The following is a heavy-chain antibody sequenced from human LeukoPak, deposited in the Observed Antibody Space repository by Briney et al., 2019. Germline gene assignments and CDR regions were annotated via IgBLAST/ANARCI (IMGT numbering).Heavy chain of an antibody. CDR1: ELPLSSYS. Sequence: PGGSLRLSCAASELPLSSYSINWVRQAPGKGLEWVSYISSSGSAIYYVDSVKGRFTVSRDNAKNSLFLQMNSPRAEDTAVYYCVRVKGSYFDYWGQGALVTVSS. CDR2: ISSSGSAI. D-gene: IGHD2-15*01. CDR3: VRVKGSYFDY. J-gene: IGHJ4*02. V-gene: IGHV3-48*01.